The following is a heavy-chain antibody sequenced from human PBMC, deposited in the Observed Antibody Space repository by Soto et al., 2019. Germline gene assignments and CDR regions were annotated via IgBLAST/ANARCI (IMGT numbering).Heavy chain of an antibody. Sequence: ETLSLTCTVSGGSMSGSSYYWGWIRQPPGKGLEWIGSIYDSRSTYYNPSLKSRVTISVDTSKNQFSLKLSSVTAADTAVYYCARLSTAWYYFDYWGQGTLVTVSS. D-gene: IGHD6-19*01. V-gene: IGHV4-39*01. CDR3: ARLSTAWYYFDY. CDR1: GGSMSGSSYY. CDR2: IYDSRST. J-gene: IGHJ4*02.